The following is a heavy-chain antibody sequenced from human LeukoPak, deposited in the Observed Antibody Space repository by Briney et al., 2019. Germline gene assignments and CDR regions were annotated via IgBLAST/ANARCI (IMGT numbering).Heavy chain of an antibody. CDR1: GDSVSTHSVA. CDR3: AREGPYYESSGHPGSAY. J-gene: IGHJ4*02. V-gene: IGHV6-1*01. D-gene: IGHD3-22*01. CDR2: TYYRSKWYN. Sequence: SQTLSLTSAISGDSVSTHSVAWNWIRQSPSRGLEWLGRTYYRSKWYNDYAVSVKSRITINPDTSKNQFSLQLNSVTPEDTAVYYCAREGPYYESSGHPGSAYWGQGTLVTVSS.